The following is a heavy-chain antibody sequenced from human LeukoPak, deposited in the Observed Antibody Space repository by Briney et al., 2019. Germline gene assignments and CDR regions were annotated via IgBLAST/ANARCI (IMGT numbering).Heavy chain of an antibody. J-gene: IGHJ4*02. V-gene: IGHV3-23*01. CDR2: VSGSGGST. Sequence: PGGSLRLSCAASGFTFSSYAMSWVPQAPGKGLEWVSGVSGSGGSTYYADSVKGRFTISRDNSKNTSYLQMNSLRAEDTAVYYCAKDLDIVATITGNWGQGTLVTVP. CDR3: AKDLDIVATITGN. CDR1: GFTFSSYA. D-gene: IGHD5-12*01.